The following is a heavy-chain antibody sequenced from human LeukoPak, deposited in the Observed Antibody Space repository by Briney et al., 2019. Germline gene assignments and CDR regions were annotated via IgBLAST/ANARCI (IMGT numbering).Heavy chain of an antibody. Sequence: VKVSCKASGGTFSGHAISWVRQAPGQGLEWMGGTIPIFGATNYTQRFQGRITITTDESTTTAYMELTSLRSEDTAVYFCAGGDPFNYYMDVWGKGTSVTVFS. CDR1: GGTFSGHA. J-gene: IGHJ6*03. D-gene: IGHD4-17*01. V-gene: IGHV1-69*05. CDR3: AGGDPFNYYMDV. CDR2: TIPIFGAT.